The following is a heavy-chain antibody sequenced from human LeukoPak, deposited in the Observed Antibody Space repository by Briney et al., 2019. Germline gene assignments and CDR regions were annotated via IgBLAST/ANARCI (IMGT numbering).Heavy chain of an antibody. Sequence: SVKVSCKASGGTFSSYTISCVRHAPGQGLEWMGRIIPILGIANYAQNFQGRVTITADKSTSTAYMELSSLRSEDTAVYYCARDNPATPRFDYWGQGTLVTVSS. CDR3: ARDNPATPRFDY. CDR2: IIPILGIA. CDR1: GGTFSSYT. J-gene: IGHJ4*02. D-gene: IGHD2-15*01. V-gene: IGHV1-69*04.